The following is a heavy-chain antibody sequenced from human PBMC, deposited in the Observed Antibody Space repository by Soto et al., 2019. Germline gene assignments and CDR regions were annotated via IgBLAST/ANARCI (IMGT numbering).Heavy chain of an antibody. V-gene: IGHV2-5*02. J-gene: IGHJ5*02. D-gene: IGHD6-6*01. Sequence: SGPTLVNPTQTLTRTCTFSGFSLSTSGVGVGWIRQPPGKALEWLALIYWDDDKRYSPSLKSRLTITKDTSKNQVVLTMTNMDPVDTATYYCAHRIAARPISDWFDPWGQGTLVTVSS. CDR2: IYWDDDK. CDR1: GFSLSTSGVG. CDR3: AHRIAARPISDWFDP.